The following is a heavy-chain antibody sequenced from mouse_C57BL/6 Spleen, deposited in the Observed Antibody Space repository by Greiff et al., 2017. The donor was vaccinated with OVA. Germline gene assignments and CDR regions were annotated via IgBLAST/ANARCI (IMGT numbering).Heavy chain of an antibody. CDR3: ASLIITTVEEFDY. CDR2: IHPNSGST. D-gene: IGHD1-1*01. CDR1: GYTFTSYW. J-gene: IGHJ2*01. Sequence: QVQLQQSGAELVKPGASVKLSCKASGYTFTSYWMHWVKQRPGQGLEWIGMIHPNSGSTNYNEKFKSKATLTVDKSSSTAYMQLSSLTSEDSAVYYCASLIITTVEEFDYWGQGTTLTVSS. V-gene: IGHV1-64*01.